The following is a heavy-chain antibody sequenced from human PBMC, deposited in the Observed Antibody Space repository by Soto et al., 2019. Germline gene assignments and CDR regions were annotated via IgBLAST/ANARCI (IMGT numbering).Heavy chain of an antibody. CDR1: GYTFTSYA. CDR3: ARGPGGPDGPGDY. Sequence: QVQLVQSGAEVKKPGASVKVSCKASGYTFTSYAMHWVRQAPGQRLEWMGWINAGNGNTKYSQKCQGRVTITRATSASTAYMERSSLRSEDTAVYYCARGPGGPDGPGDYWGQGTLVTVSS. D-gene: IGHD2-15*01. V-gene: IGHV1-3*01. J-gene: IGHJ4*02. CDR2: INAGNGNT.